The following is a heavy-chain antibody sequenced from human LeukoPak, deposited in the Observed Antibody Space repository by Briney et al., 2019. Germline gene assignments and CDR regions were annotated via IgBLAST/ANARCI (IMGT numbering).Heavy chain of an antibody. V-gene: IGHV3-23*01. D-gene: IGHD2-15*01. CDR2: ISGSGGST. CDR1: GFSFSSCA. Sequence: AGGSLRLSCAASGFSFSSCAMSWVRQAPGKGLEWVSAISGSGGSTYYADSVKGRFTISRDNSKNTLYLQMNSLRAEDTAVYYCAKDRVSVVVVAASGFNWFDPWGQGTLVTVSS. J-gene: IGHJ5*02. CDR3: AKDRVSVVVVAASGFNWFDP.